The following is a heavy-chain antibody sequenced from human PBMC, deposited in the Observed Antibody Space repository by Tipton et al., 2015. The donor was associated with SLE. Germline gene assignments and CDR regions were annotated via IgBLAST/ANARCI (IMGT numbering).Heavy chain of an antibody. D-gene: IGHD6-13*01. V-gene: IGHV3-30-3*01. CDR3: AKDAIAAAGAYYFDY. CDR2: ISYDGSNK. Sequence: SLRLSCAASGFTFSSYAMHWVRQAPGKGLEWVAVISYDGSNKYYADSVKGRFTISRDNSKNTLYLQMNSLRAEDTAVYYCAKDAIAAAGAYYFDYWGQGTLVTVSS. J-gene: IGHJ4*02. CDR1: GFTFSSYA.